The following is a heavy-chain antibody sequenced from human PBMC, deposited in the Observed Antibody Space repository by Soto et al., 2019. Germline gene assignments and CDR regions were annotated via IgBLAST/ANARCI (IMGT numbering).Heavy chain of an antibody. J-gene: IGHJ6*02. CDR2: ISAYNGNT. CDR3: ARGKSDSSGYYYYYGMDV. CDR1: GYTFTSYG. D-gene: IGHD3-22*01. V-gene: IGHV1-18*01. Sequence: QVQLVQSGAEVKKPGASVKVSCKASGYTFTSYGISWVRQAPGQGLEWMGWISAYNGNTNYAQKLQGRVTMTTDTSTSTAYMERRSLRSYDTAVYYCARGKSDSSGYYYYYGMDVWGQGTTVTVSS.